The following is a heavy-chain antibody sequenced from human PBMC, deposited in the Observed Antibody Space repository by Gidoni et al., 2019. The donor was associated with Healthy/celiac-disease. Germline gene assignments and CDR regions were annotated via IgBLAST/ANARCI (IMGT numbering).Heavy chain of an antibody. Sequence: QVQLQQWGAGLLKPSETLSLTCAVYGGSFTGYYWSWSRQPPGKGLEWIGEINHSGSTNYNPSLKGRVTISVDTSKNQFSLKLSSVTAADTAVYYCARGPGYNLRYYFDYWGQGTLVTVSS. D-gene: IGHD5-18*01. J-gene: IGHJ4*02. CDR3: ARGPGYNLRYYFDY. V-gene: IGHV4-34*01. CDR2: INHSGST. CDR1: GGSFTGYY.